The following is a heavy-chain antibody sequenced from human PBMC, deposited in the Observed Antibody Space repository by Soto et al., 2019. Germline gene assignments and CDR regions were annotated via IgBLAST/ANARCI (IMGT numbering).Heavy chain of an antibody. V-gene: IGHV4-31*03. D-gene: IGHD3-10*01. Sequence: QVQLQESGPGLVKPSQTLSLTCTVSGGSISSGGYYWSWIRQHPGKGLEWIGYIYYSGSTYYNPSLKSRVTISVDTSKNQFSLKLSSVTAADTAVYYCARVSGMVRGVTRPGAWFDPWGQGTLVTVSS. CDR1: GGSISSGGYY. J-gene: IGHJ5*02. CDR3: ARVSGMVRGVTRPGAWFDP. CDR2: IYYSGST.